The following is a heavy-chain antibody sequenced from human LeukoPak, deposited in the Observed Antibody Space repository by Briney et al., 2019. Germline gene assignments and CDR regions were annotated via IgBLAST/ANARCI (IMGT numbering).Heavy chain of an antibody. CDR2: IYRGGDT. J-gene: IGHJ3*02. D-gene: IGHD6-13*01. CDR1: GFTISSKY. Sequence: GGSLRLSCAASGFTISSKYMSWVRQAPGKGLEGVSVIYRGGDTYCADPVKGRFTISRDNSKNTLYLQMNSLSAEDTAVYYCVRDKEGSSLYAFDIWGQGTMVTVSS. CDR3: VRDKEGSSLYAFDI. V-gene: IGHV3-53*01.